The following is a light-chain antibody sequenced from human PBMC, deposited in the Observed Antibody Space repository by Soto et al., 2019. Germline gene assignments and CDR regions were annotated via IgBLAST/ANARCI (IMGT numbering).Light chain of an antibody. Sequence: PGERATLSCRTSQSVSSIYLALYQQKPGQAPRPLIYGASSRATGIPDRFSGSGSGTDFTLTISRLEPEDFAVYFCQHYGSSSWTFGQGTKVEIK. CDR1: QSVSSIY. V-gene: IGKV3-20*01. J-gene: IGKJ1*01. CDR2: GAS. CDR3: QHYGSSSWT.